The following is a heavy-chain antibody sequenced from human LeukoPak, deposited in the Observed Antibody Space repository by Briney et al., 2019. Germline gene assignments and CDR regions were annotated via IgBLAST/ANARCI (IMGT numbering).Heavy chain of an antibody. CDR3: ARVSVYYDILTGYYSD. CDR2: INSDGSST. J-gene: IGHJ4*02. D-gene: IGHD3-9*01. V-gene: IGHV3-74*01. CDR1: GFTFSSYW. Sequence: GGSLRLSCSAPGFTFSSYWMQWVRQAPGKGLVWVSRINSDGSSTIYADSVKGRFTISRDNAKNTLYLQMNSLRAEDTAIYYCARVSVYYDILTGYYSDWGQGTLVTVSS.